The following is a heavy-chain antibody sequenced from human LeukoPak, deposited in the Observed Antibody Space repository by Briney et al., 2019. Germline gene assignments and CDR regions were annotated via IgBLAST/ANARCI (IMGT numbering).Heavy chain of an antibody. CDR2: INPNSGGT. Sequence: ASVKVSCKASGYTFTGYYMHWVRQAPGQGLEWMGWINPNSGGTNRVTMTRDTSISTAYMELSRLRSDDTAVYYCARGASDYYDSSGYYYVGLYYYYYMDVWGKGTTVTVSS. D-gene: IGHD3-22*01. CDR1: GYTFTGYY. V-gene: IGHV1-2*02. CDR3: ARGASDYYDSSGYYYVGLYYYYYMDV. J-gene: IGHJ6*03.